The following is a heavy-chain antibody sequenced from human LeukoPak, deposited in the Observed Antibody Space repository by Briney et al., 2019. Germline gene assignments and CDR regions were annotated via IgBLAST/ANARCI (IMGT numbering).Heavy chain of an antibody. Sequence: PGRSLRLSCAASGFTFSNYAMHWVRQAPGKGLEWVAVISYDGSNKYYADSVKGRFTISRDNSKNTLYLQMNSLRVADPAVYYCARYFTVNDAFAMSGQGTIATAYS. CDR1: GFTFSNYA. CDR2: ISYDGSNK. V-gene: IGHV3-30-3*01. CDR3: ARYFTVNDAFAM. J-gene: IGHJ3*02. D-gene: IGHD4-17*01.